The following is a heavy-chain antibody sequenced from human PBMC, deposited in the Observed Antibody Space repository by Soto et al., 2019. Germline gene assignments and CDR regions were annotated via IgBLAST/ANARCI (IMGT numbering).Heavy chain of an antibody. CDR1: GFTVSSTY. CDR3: AKMYSGSSPLQY. V-gene: IGHV3-53*01. J-gene: IGHJ4*02. CDR2: IYSGGST. D-gene: IGHD1-26*01. Sequence: EVQLVESGGGLIQPGGSLRLSCAASGFTVSSTYMSWVRQAPGKGLEWVSVIYSGGSTFYADSVKGRFTISRDNSKNTLYLHTNSLRAEDTAVYYCAKMYSGSSPLQYWGQGTLVTVSS.